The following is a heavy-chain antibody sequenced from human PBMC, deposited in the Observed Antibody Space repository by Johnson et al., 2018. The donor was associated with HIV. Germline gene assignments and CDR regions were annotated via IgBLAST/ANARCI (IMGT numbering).Heavy chain of an antibody. CDR1: GFTFSSYA. D-gene: IGHD1-1*01. CDR2: ISYDGSNK. V-gene: IGHV3-30-3*01. J-gene: IGHJ3*02. Sequence: QVQLVESGGGVVQPGRSLRLSCAASGFTFSSYAMHWVRQAPGKGLEWVAVISYDGSNKYYADSVKGRFTISRDNSKNTLYLQMNRLRAEDTAVYYCARDRGGTRGAFDIWGQGTMVTVSS. CDR3: ARDRGGTRGAFDI.